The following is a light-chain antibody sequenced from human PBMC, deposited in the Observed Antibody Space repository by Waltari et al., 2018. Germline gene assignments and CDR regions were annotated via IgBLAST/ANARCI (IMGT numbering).Light chain of an antibody. J-gene: IGLJ1*01. CDR2: KDM. V-gene: IGLV3-25*03. Sequence: SSQLTQPPSISVSPGQPARNTCSGDVLSTLCGYWYQQKPGQAPVLLIYKDMKRPSGIPERVSGSNSGTTVTLTISGVQAEDEADYYCQSADSSGTYVFGRGTKVTVL. CDR1: VLSTLC. CDR3: QSADSSGTYV.